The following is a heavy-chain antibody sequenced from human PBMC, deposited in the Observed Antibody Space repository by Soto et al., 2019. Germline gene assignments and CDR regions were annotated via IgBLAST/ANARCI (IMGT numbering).Heavy chain of an antibody. CDR1: GGSISSDEYY. CDR3: ARDNCRSGNCYNGMDV. V-gene: IGHV4-30-4*01. J-gene: IGHJ6*02. CDR2: VHYTGST. Sequence: QVQLQESGPGLVKPSQTLSLTCTVSGGSISSDEYYWSWIRQPPGKGLEWIGCVHYTGSTNYSPCLMSRAAISLDTSKNQCSLKLRSVTAADTAIYYCARDNCRSGNCYNGMDVWGQGTTVSVSS. D-gene: IGHD3-22*01.